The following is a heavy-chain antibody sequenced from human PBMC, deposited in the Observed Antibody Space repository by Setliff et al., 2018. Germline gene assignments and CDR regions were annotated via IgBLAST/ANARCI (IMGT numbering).Heavy chain of an antibody. D-gene: IGHD3-9*01. V-gene: IGHV1-3*01. CDR1: GYTFTNYA. CDR2: INAGNGNT. Sequence: GASVKVSCKASGYTFTNYAIHWVRQAPGQRLEWMGWINAGNGNTKYSQKFQGRVTITRDTSASTAYMELSSLRSEDTAVYYCAREVYDILTGYSYWYFDLWGRGTRVTVSS. CDR3: AREVYDILTGYSYWYFDL. J-gene: IGHJ2*01.